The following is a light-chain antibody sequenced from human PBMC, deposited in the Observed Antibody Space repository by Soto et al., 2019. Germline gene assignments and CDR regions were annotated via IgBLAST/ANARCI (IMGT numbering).Light chain of an antibody. CDR3: SSYTTSTTQV. CDR2: EVR. J-gene: IGLJ2*01. CDR1: SSDVGSYNY. Sequence: QSVLTQPASASGSPGQSITISCTGTSSDVGSYNYVSWYQQHPGKAPKLMIYEVRNRPSGVSDRFSGSKSGKTASLTIFGLQAEDEAGYYCSSYTTSTTQVFGGGTKVTV. V-gene: IGLV2-14*01.